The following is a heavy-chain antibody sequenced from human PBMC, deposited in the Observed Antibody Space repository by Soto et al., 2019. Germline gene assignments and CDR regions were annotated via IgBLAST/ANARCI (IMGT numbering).Heavy chain of an antibody. CDR1: GYTLTIYG. CDR2: MSAYSGKA. J-gene: IGHJ6*02. CDR3: AHYVATAGYYNGMDV. Sequence: QAQLVQSGGEVKRPGASVKVSCKASGYTLTIYGMTWVRQAPGQGLEWMGRMSAYSGKAEYAQKFQGRVTMATDTSTSTAHMELRDLRPDDSAIYYCAHYVATAGYYNGMDVWGQGTTVTVSS. V-gene: IGHV1-18*01. D-gene: IGHD5-12*01.